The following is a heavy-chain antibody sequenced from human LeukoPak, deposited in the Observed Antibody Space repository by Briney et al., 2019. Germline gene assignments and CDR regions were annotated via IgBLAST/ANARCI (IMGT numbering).Heavy chain of an antibody. V-gene: IGHV3-23*01. D-gene: IGHD6-19*01. Sequence: GGSLRLSCTASGIVFSRTAMNWARQSPGRGLEWLSAISGGGERTFYADSVKGRFTTSRDNSKNMVYLQMNGLRADDTAIYYCGKDGGQYSSGPEFDPRGQGALVTVSS. J-gene: IGHJ5*02. CDR1: GIVFSRTA. CDR2: ISGGGERT. CDR3: GKDGGQYSSGPEFDP.